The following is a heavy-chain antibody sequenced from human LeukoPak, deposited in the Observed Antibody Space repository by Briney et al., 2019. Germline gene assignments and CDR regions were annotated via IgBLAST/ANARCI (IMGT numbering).Heavy chain of an antibody. V-gene: IGHV4-34*01. CDR3: ARGSSLVVVAAS. Sequence: SETLSLTCGVYGGSLTGYYWSWIRQPPGKGLEWIGEISHSGSTNYSPSLKSRVTISVDTSKNLFSLKLSSVTAADTAVYYCARGSSLVVVAASWGQGTLVTVSS. J-gene: IGHJ5*02. D-gene: IGHD2-15*01. CDR2: ISHSGST. CDR1: GGSLTGYY.